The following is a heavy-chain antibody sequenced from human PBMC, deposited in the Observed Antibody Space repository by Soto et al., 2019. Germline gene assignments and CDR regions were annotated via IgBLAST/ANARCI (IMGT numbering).Heavy chain of an antibody. CDR2: ISSSGSTI. CDR1: GFTFSSYE. CDR3: ARDFVDYYDSRGYYLTLVSYGMDV. V-gene: IGHV3-48*03. Sequence: PGGSLRLSCAASGFTFSSYEMNWVRQAPGKGLEWVSYISSSGSTIYYADSVKGRFTISRDNAKNSLYLQMNSLRAEDTAVYYCARDFVDYYDSRGYYLTLVSYGMDVWGQGTTVTVSS. J-gene: IGHJ6*02. D-gene: IGHD3-22*01.